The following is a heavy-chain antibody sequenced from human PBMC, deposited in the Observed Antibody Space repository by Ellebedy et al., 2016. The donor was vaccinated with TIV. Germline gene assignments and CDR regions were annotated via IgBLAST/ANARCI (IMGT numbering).Heavy chain of an antibody. CDR3: AKDFYESAQSFYYGLDV. D-gene: IGHD2/OR15-2a*01. CDR2: ISYDGSQT. Sequence: GESLKISXAASGFDFSLFGMHWVRQAPGKGLEWVAVISYDGSQTIYADSVKGRFTVSRDNSKNTLNLHVTGLRPEDTALYYCAKDFYESAQSFYYGLDVWGQGTTVTVSS. J-gene: IGHJ6*02. CDR1: GFDFSLFG. V-gene: IGHV3-30*18.